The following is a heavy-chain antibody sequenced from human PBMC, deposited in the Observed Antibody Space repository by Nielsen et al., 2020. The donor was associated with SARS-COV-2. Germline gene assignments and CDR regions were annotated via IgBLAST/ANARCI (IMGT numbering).Heavy chain of an antibody. CDR2: ISSSSSYI. D-gene: IGHD3-22*01. Sequence: VRQAPGKGLEWVSSISSSSSYIYYADSVKGRFTISRDNARNSLYLQMNSLRAADTAVYYCARESVNYYDSSGYHHTTAFDIWGQGTMVTVSS. CDR3: ARESVNYYDSSGYHHTTAFDI. V-gene: IGHV3-21*01. J-gene: IGHJ3*02.